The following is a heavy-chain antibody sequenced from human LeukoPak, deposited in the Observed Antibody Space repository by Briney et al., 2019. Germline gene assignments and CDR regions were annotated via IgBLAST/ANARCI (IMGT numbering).Heavy chain of an antibody. V-gene: IGHV3-66*01. J-gene: IGHJ5*02. D-gene: IGHD3-16*01. CDR2: TYPNGRT. CDR1: GFTVRSNY. Sequence: GGSLRLSCATSGFTVRSNYMNWVRQAPGKGLEWVSVTYPNGRTKYADSVKGGFTISRDNSKDILYLQMNNLSVEDTAVYYCARGLATDRWGQGTLVTVSS. CDR3: ARGLATDR.